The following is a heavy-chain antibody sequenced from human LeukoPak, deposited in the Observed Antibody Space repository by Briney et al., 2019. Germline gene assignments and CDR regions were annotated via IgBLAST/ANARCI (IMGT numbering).Heavy chain of an antibody. Sequence: PGGSLRLSYAASGFTFRNYSMNWVRQAPGKGLEGVSSINSDSNYIYYADSVQGRCTISRNNAKKSLYLEMNGLRAEDTAVYYCAVAYYYGSGDAFDIWGQGTKVTVSS. V-gene: IGHV3-21*01. CDR1: GFTFRNYS. D-gene: IGHD3-10*01. CDR3: AVAYYYGSGDAFDI. J-gene: IGHJ3*02. CDR2: INSDSNYI.